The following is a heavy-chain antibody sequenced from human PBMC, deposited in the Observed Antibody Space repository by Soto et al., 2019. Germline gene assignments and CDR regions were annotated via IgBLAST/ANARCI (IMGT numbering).Heavy chain of an antibody. CDR3: ARQGPKVVVPAAIGPNYYYYGMDV. CDR1: GGSISSSTYY. J-gene: IGHJ6*02. Sequence: SETLSLTCTVSGGSISSSTYYWGWIRQPPGKGLEWIGSIYYSGNTHYNPSLKSRVTISVDTSKSQFSLKLSSVTAADTAVYYCARQGPKVVVPAAIGPNYYYYGMDVWGQGTTVTVSS. CDR2: IYYSGNT. D-gene: IGHD2-2*01. V-gene: IGHV4-39*01.